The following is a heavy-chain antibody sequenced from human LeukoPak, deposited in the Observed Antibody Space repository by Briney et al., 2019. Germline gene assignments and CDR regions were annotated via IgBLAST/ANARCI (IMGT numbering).Heavy chain of an antibody. Sequence: SVKVSCKASGYTFTSYAISWVRQAPGQGLEWMGGIIPIFGTANYAQKFQGRVTITADESTSTAYMELSSLRSEDTAVYYCARVAAAGPPDYWGQGTLVTVSS. CDR2: IIPIFGTA. CDR1: GYTFTSYA. V-gene: IGHV1-69*13. CDR3: ARVAAAGPPDY. D-gene: IGHD6-13*01. J-gene: IGHJ4*02.